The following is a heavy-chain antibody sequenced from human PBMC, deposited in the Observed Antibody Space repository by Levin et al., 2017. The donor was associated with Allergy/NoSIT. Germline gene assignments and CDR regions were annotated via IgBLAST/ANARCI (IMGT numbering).Heavy chain of an antibody. CDR2: INPNSGGT. CDR3: ARVRSVGGRGAYYFDY. D-gene: IGHD3-3*01. J-gene: IGHJ4*02. Sequence: ASVKVSCKASGYTFTGYYMHWVRQAPGQGLEWMGWINPNSGGTNYAQKFQGRVTMTRDTSISTAYMELSRLRSDDTAVYYCARVRSVGGRGAYYFDYWGQGTLVTVSS. V-gene: IGHV1-2*02. CDR1: GYTFTGYY.